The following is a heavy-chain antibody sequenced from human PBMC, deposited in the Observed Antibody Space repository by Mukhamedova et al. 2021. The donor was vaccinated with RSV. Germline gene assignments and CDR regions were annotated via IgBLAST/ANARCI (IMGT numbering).Heavy chain of an antibody. D-gene: IGHD1-14*01. CDR1: SYA. CDR3: GRKGFGILEY. J-gene: IGHJ4*02. CDR2: IWFEGGDK. V-gene: IGHV3-33*01. Sequence: SYAMHWVRQAPGKGLEWIAVIWFEGGDKDYADSVKGRFTISRDNSKNTLYLQMNSLRVEDTAVYYCGRKGFGILEYWGQGTPVTV.